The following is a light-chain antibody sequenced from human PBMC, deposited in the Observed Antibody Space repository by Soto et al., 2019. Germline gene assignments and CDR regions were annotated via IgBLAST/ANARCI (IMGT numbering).Light chain of an antibody. Sequence: QSALTQPASVSGSPGQSITISCTGTSSDVGGSNYVSWYQQHPGKAPKLMIYDVNNRRSGISNRFSGSKSGNTASLTISGLQAEDEADYYCSSYRSGSTLVFGGGTKLTVL. J-gene: IGLJ2*01. V-gene: IGLV2-14*01. CDR2: DVN. CDR1: SSDVGGSNY. CDR3: SSYRSGSTLV.